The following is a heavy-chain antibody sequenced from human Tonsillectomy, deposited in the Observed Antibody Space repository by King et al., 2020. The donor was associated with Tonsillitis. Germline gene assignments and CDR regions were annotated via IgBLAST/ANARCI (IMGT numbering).Heavy chain of an antibody. J-gene: IGHJ3*02. Sequence: VQLVESGAEVKKPGESLKISCKASGYIFTTYWIAWVRQMPGKGLECMGIIYPGDSNTRYSPSFQGQVTISADKSTSTASLQWSSLKASDSAIYYCARHPRNHFDGNTYFPDAFDIWGQGTLVTVSS. CDR2: IYPGDSNT. CDR1: GYIFTTYW. CDR3: ARHPRNHFDGNTYFPDAFDI. D-gene: IGHD2/OR15-2a*01. V-gene: IGHV5-51*01.